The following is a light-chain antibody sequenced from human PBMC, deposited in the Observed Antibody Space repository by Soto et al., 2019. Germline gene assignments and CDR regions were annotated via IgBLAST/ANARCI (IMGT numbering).Light chain of an antibody. CDR3: QSHDSSLSAYV. CDR2: GNS. J-gene: IGLJ1*01. Sequence: QSVLTQPPSVSGTPGPRVTISCTGSSSNIGARYDVHWYQQLPGTAPKLLIYGNSNRPSGVPDRFSGSKSGTSASLALTGLQAEDEADFYCQSHDSSLSAYVFGTGTKVTVL. CDR1: SSNIGARYD. V-gene: IGLV1-40*01.